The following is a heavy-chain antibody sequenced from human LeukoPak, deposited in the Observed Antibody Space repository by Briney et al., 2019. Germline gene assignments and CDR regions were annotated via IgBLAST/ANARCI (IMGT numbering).Heavy chain of an antibody. J-gene: IGHJ5*02. CDR1: GGSFSGYY. Sequence: SETLSLTCAVYGGSFSGYYWSWIRQPPGKGLEWIGEINHSGSTNYNPSLKSRVTISVDTSKNQFSLKLSSVTAADTAVYYCASRRYDFWSGYPGSWGQGTLVTVSS. CDR3: ASRRYDFWSGYPGS. CDR2: INHSGST. V-gene: IGHV4-34*01. D-gene: IGHD3-3*01.